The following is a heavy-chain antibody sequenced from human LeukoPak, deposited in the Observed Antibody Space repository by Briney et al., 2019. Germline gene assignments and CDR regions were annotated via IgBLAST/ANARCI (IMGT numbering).Heavy chain of an antibody. J-gene: IGHJ4*02. CDR2: MNPNSGNT. CDR3: ARLGYYDYIWGGYRYTELDY. Sequence: ASVKVSCKASGYTFTSYDINWVRQATGQGLEWMGWMNPNSGNTGYAQKSQGRVTMTRNTSISTAYMELSSLRSEDTAVYYCARLGYYDYIWGGYRYTELDYWGQGTLVTVSS. D-gene: IGHD3-16*02. CDR1: GYTFTSYD. V-gene: IGHV1-8*01.